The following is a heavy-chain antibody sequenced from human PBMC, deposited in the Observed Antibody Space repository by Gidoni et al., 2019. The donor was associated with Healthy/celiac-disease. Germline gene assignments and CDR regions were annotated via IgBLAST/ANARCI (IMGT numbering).Heavy chain of an antibody. CDR2: IKSKTDGGTT. CDR1: GFTFSHAW. CDR3: TTDLVSFDISGYSRLFDY. J-gene: IGHJ4*02. D-gene: IGHD3-22*01. Sequence: EVQLVESGGGLVKPGGSLRLSCAASGFTFSHAWMSWVRQAPGKGLELVGRIKSKTDGGTTDYAAPVKGRFTISRDDSKNTLYLQMNSLKTEDTAVYYCTTDLVSFDISGYSRLFDYWGQGTLVTVSS. V-gene: IGHV3-15*01.